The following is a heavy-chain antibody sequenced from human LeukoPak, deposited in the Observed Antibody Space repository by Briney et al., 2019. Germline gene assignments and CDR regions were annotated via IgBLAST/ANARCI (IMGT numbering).Heavy chain of an antibody. CDR1: GYTFTGYY. CDR3: ARGGVLRYFDWLLPFDY. V-gene: IGHV1-2*02. CDR2: INPNSGGT. D-gene: IGHD3-9*01. J-gene: IGHJ4*02. Sequence: ASVKVSCKASGYTFTGYYMHWVRQAPGQGLEWMGWINPNSGGTNYAQKFQGRVTMTRDTSISTAYMELSRLRSDDTAVYYCARGGVLRYFDWLLPFDYWDQGTLVTVSS.